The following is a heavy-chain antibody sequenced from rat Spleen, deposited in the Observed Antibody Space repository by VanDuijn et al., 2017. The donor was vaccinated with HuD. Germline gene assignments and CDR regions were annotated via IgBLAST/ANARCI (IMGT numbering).Heavy chain of an antibody. CDR2: IWGNGNT. Sequence: QVQLKESGPGLVQPSQTLSLTCTVSGFSLTSYHVHWVRQPPGKGLEWMGVIWGNGNTNYTSALKSRLSISRDTSKSQVFLKMNSLQTEDTAIYFCTSPFRWFAYWGQGTLVTVSS. J-gene: IGHJ3*01. CDR1: GFSLTSYH. V-gene: IGHV2-13*01. CDR3: TSPFRWFAY.